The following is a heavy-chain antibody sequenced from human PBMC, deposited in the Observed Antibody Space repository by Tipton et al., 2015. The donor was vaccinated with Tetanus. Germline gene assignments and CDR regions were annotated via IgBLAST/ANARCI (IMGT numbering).Heavy chain of an antibody. D-gene: IGHD3-10*01. CDR1: GASISSNTYY. V-gene: IGHV4-39*01. J-gene: IGHJ4*02. Sequence: GLVKPSGTLSLTCTVSGASISSNTYYWGWIRQPPGKGLEWIASVSYSGSTYYNPSLKSRVTMSLDTSKNQFSVRLTSVTAADTAVYYCARSKLLWFGESLSGFDSWGQGTLVTVSA. CDR2: VSYSGST. CDR3: ARSKLLWFGESLSGFDS.